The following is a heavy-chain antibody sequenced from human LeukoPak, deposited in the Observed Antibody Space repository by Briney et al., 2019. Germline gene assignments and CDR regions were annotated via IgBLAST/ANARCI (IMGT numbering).Heavy chain of an antibody. D-gene: IGHD3-22*01. CDR3: ASSGYYYDYAFDI. CDR2: IYHRGST. J-gene: IGHJ3*02. Sequence: SETLSLTCTVSGYSISNGYYWGWIRQPPGKGLEWVGSIYHRGSTYYNPSLRSRVTISVDTSKNQFSLKLRSVTAADTAVYYCASSGYYYDYAFDIWGQGTMVTVSS. V-gene: IGHV4-38-2*02. CDR1: GYSISNGYY.